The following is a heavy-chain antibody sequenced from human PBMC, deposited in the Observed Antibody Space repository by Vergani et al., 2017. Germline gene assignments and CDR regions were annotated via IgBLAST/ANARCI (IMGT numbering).Heavy chain of an antibody. J-gene: IGHJ6*02. Sequence: VQLVESGGGLVKPGGSLRLSGAASGFTFSDFSMSWVRQAPGKGLEWVAFIGSSGPYINYADSVKGRFIISRDNTNNSLFLQLRRLRAEDAAVYYCARDCTSGGCPDNYGMDVWGQGATVTVSS. V-gene: IGHV3-21*06. D-gene: IGHD2-8*01. CDR3: ARDCTSGGCPDNYGMDV. CDR2: IGSSGPYI. CDR1: GFTFSDFS.